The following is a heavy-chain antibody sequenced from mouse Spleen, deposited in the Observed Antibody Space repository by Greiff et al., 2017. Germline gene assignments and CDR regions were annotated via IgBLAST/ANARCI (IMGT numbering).Heavy chain of an antibody. CDR2: ISSGGGNT. CDR1: GFTFSSYA. J-gene: IGHJ2*01. D-gene: IGHD2-4*01. Sequence: EVQLVESGGGLVKLGGSLKLSCAASGFTFSSYAMSWVRQTPEKRLEWVATISSGGGNTYYPDSVKGRFTISRDNAKNTLYLQMSSLKSEDTAMYYCARHETMITHFDYWGQGTTLTVSS. V-gene: IGHV5-9-3*01. CDR3: ARHETMITHFDY.